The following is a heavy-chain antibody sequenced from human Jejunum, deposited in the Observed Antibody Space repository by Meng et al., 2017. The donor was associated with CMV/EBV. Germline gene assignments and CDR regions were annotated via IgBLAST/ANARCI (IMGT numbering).Heavy chain of an antibody. CDR3: AHFVGGYYPSRPDY. Sequence: QTTLKESAPTLVKPTQTPTLTCSFSGISPSTSGEGVGWIRQPPGKALEWLALIYRGDDKRYSPSLNSRLTIAKDTSKNEVVLTLTNMGPIDTGTYYCAHFVGGYYPSRPDYWGQGTLVTVSS. V-gene: IGHV2-5*02. J-gene: IGHJ4*02. CDR1: GISPSTSGEG. D-gene: IGHD1-26*01. CDR2: IYRGDDK.